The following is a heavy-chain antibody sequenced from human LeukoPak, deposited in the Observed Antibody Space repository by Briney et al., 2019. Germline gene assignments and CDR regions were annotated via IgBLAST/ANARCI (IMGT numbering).Heavy chain of an antibody. Sequence: AGGSLRLSCAASGFTFSSYSMNWVRQAPGKGLEWVSYISSSSSTIYYADSVKGRFTISRDNAKNSLYLQMNSLRAEDTAVYYCARDSGGRRSLTYSYAFDIWGQGTMVTVSS. J-gene: IGHJ3*02. CDR1: GFTFSSYS. V-gene: IGHV3-48*01. CDR2: ISSSSSTI. CDR3: ARDSGGRRSLTYSYAFDI. D-gene: IGHD3-10*01.